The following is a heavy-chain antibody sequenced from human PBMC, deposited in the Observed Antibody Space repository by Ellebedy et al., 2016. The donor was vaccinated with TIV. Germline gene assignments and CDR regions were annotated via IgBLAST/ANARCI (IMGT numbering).Heavy chain of an antibody. D-gene: IGHD3-22*01. CDR1: GFTFSSFG. CDR3: ARDYSYDSGGSMPGY. J-gene: IGHJ4*02. V-gene: IGHV3-33*08. Sequence: PGGSLRLSCAASGFTFSSFGMHWVRQAPGKGLGWVAVIWYDGTEKYYADSVKGRFTISRDKSRNTLNLQMNSLRPEDTAVYYCARDYSYDSGGSMPGYWGQGTLVTVSS. CDR2: IWYDGTEK.